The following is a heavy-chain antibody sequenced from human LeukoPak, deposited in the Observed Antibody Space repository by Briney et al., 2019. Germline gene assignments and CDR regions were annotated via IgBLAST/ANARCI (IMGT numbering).Heavy chain of an antibody. V-gene: IGHV3-48*01. CDR2: ISTTSTTK. CDR1: GFTVSNNY. CDR3: ARLWSNYTY. D-gene: IGHD4-11*01. J-gene: IGHJ4*02. Sequence: GGSLRLSCAASGFTVSNNYMSWVRQAPGKGLEWVSYISTTSTTKYYADSVKGRFTISRDNAKKSLFLQMNSLRAEDTAVYYCARLWSNYTYWGQGTVVTVSS.